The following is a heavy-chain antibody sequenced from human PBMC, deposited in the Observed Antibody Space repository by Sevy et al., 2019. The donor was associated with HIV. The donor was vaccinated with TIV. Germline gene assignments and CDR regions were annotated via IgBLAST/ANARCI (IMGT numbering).Heavy chain of an antibody. CDR3: TRGKAAQSIFDY. CDR1: GFTFGDYC. D-gene: IGHD3-16*01. V-gene: IGHV3-49*04. Sequence: GGSLRLSCTASGFTFGDYCMSWVRQAPGKGLEWVAFLKSDVYGRTVDHAAPVRGRFVISRDDSKTIAYLKMNDLKTEETGVYYCTRGKAAQSIFDYWGQGALVTVSS. CDR2: LKSDVYGRTV. J-gene: IGHJ4*02.